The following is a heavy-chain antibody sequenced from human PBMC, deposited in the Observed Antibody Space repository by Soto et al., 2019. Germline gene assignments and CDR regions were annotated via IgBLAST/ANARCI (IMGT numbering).Heavy chain of an antibody. J-gene: IGHJ4*01. V-gene: IGHV3-74*01. CDR2: IHNDGSTT. CDR1: GFTFSRYW. Sequence: GGSLRLSCSASGFTFSRYWMHWVRQAPGKGLMGVSRIHNDGSTTRYADSVKGRFTISRDNAKNTLYLQMSSLRVEDTAVYYCARDNWNSYWGQGTLVTVSS. CDR3: ARDNWNSY. D-gene: IGHD1-7*01.